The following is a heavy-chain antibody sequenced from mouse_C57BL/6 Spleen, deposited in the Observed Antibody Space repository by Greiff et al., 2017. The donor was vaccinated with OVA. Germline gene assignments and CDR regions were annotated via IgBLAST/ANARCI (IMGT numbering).Heavy chain of an antibody. CDR1: GFTFSDYG. V-gene: IGHV5-17*01. CDR3: ARALLLEDAMDY. J-gene: IGHJ4*01. Sequence: EVKLEESGGGLVKPGGSLKLSCAASGFTFSDYGMHWVRQAPEKGLEWVAYISSGSSTIYYADTVKGRFTISRDNAKNTLFLQMTSLRSEDTAMYYCARALLLEDAMDYWGQGTSVTVSS. D-gene: IGHD1-1*01. CDR2: ISSGSSTI.